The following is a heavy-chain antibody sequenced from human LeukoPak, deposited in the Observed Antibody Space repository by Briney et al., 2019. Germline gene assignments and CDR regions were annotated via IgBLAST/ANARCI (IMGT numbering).Heavy chain of an antibody. D-gene: IGHD3-22*01. CDR3: ARQNYYDSSGYYYFDY. CDR2: IYYSGST. V-gene: IGHV4-59*08. CDR1: GGSISSYY. Sequence: SETLSLTCTVSGGSISSYYWSWIRQPPGKGLEWIGYIYYSGSTNYNPSLKSRVTISVDTSKNQFSLKLSSVTAADTAVYYCARQNYYDSSGYYYFDYWGQGTLVTVSS. J-gene: IGHJ4*02.